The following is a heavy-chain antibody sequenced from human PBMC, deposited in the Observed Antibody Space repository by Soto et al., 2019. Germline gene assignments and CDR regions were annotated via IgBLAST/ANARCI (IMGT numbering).Heavy chain of an antibody. D-gene: IGHD3-10*01. CDR1: GYTFIDYY. J-gene: IGHJ4*02. Sequence: ASVKVSCKTSGYTFIDYYVHWIRQAPGHGLERMGWINPNSGNIGYAQKFQGGVTMTRDTAIRTAYMEVSRLRSDDTAVYYCARGRASGSYYLLDYWGQGTLVTVSS. CDR3: ARGRASGSYYLLDY. V-gene: IGHV1-8*02. CDR2: INPNSGNI.